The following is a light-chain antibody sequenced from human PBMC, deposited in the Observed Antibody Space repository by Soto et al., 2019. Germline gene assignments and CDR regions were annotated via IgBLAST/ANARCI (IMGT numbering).Light chain of an antibody. V-gene: IGKV3-11*01. Sequence: DIEMTQSPATLSASAGERVTLTCRASQSISSYLAWYQQKPGKTPRLLIYAASILATGIPARFSGSGSGTDFTLTISSLDPEDFAAYYCHQRYSCPWTFGQGTKVEIK. J-gene: IGKJ1*01. CDR2: AAS. CDR3: HQRYSCPWT. CDR1: QSISSY.